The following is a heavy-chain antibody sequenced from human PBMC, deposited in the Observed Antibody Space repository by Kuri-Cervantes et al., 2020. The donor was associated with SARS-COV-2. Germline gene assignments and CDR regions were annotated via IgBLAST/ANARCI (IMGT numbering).Heavy chain of an antibody. CDR1: GFTFNIHG. CDR3: ARFGQARYGGYVVDV. J-gene: IGHJ6*04. V-gene: IGHV3-23*01. D-gene: IGHD5-12*01. Sequence: GESLKISCIASGFTFNIHGMTWVRQAPGKGLEWVAGISNDGGSSYYADSVKGRFTISRSNAKNMLYLEISSPRPEDTAVYYCARFGQARYGGYVVDVWGKGTMVTVSS. CDR2: ISNDGGSS.